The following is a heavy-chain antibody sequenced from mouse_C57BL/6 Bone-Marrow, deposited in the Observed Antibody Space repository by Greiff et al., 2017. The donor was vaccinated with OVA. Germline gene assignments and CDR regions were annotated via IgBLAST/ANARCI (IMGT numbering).Heavy chain of an antibody. CDR1: GYTFTSYG. Sequence: VQLQQSGAELARPGASVKLSCKASGYTFTSYGISWVKQRTGQGLEWIGEIYPRSGNTYYNEKFKGKATLTADKSSSTAYMELRSLTSEDAAVYFCARNYYGSRGDYWGQGTALTVSS. D-gene: IGHD1-1*01. CDR3: ARNYYGSRGDY. V-gene: IGHV1-81*01. J-gene: IGHJ2*01. CDR2: IYPRSGNT.